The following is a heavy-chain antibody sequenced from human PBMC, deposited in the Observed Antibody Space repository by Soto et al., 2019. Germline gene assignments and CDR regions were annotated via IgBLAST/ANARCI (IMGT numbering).Heavy chain of an antibody. J-gene: IGHJ4*02. D-gene: IGHD3-10*01. CDR2: ISSSSSFI. Sequence: DVQLLESGGGLVKPGGSLRLSCETSGFNFSDYSMSWVRQAPGEGLEWVSFISSSSSFIYNAESVEGRFSVSRDNARNLMYLEISSLRVEDTAIYYCAKDCGSGDGFASCGQGTLVAVSP. CDR3: AKDCGSGDGFAS. CDR1: GFNFSDYS. V-gene: IGHV3-21*01.